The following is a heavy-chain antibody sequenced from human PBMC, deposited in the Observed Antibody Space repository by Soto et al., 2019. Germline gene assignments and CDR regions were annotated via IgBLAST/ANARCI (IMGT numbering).Heavy chain of an antibody. V-gene: IGHV1-69*13. D-gene: IGHD3-22*01. CDR1: GGTFSSYA. CDR3: ASGTYDSSGYYWFDP. CDR2: IIPIFGTA. J-gene: IGHJ5*02. Sequence: SVKVSCKASGGTFSSYAISWVRQAPGQGLEWMGGIIPIFGTANYAQKFQGRVTITADESTSTAYMELSSLRSEDTAVYYCASGTYDSSGYYWFDPWGQGTLVTVSS.